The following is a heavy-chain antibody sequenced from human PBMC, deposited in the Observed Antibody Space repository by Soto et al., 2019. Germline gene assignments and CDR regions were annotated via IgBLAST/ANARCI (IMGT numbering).Heavy chain of an antibody. CDR1: GGSISSYY. Sequence: QVQLQESGPGLVKPSETLSLTCTVSGGSISSYYWSWIRQPPGKGLEWIGYIYYSGSTNYNPSLTSRVTISVDTSKNQFSLKLSSVTAADTAVYYCARGWGGDFQHWGQGTLVTVSS. CDR3: ARGWGGDFQH. J-gene: IGHJ1*01. D-gene: IGHD7-27*01. CDR2: IYYSGST. V-gene: IGHV4-59*01.